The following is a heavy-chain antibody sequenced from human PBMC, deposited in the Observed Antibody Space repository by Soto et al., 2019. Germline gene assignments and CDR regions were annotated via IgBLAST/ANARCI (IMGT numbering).Heavy chain of an antibody. V-gene: IGHV4-30-2*01. CDR2: IYHSGTT. J-gene: IGHJ5*02. CDR3: TRDRADSSSWYWFDP. D-gene: IGHD6-13*01. CDR1: GGSISSGGYS. Sequence: SETLSLTYAVSGGSISSGGYSWSWIRQPPGKGLEWIGYIYHSGTTSYNPSLRSRITISKDTSKNQFSLKLTSVTAADTAVYYCTRDRADSSSWYWFDPWGQGTLVTVSS.